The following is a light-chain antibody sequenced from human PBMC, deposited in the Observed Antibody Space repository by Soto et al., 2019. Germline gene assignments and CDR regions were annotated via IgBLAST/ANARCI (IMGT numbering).Light chain of an antibody. CDR3: CSYAGRYSWV. J-gene: IGLJ3*02. V-gene: IGLV2-11*01. Sequence: QSAVTQPRSVSGSPGQSVTISCTGTISDVGGYNYVSWYQHHPGKAPKLMIYDVTKRPSGVPDRLSGSKSGNTASLTISGLQAEDEADYYCCSYAGRYSWVFGGGTQLTVL. CDR2: DVT. CDR1: ISDVGGYNY.